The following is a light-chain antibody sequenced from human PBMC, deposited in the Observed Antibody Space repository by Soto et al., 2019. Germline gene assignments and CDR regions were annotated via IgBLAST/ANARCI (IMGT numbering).Light chain of an antibody. CDR3: QQCGSSPWT. CDR2: GAS. CDR1: QSLGGS. V-gene: IGKV3-20*01. Sequence: IVMTQSPATLSVSPGERATLSCRASQSLGGSLAWYQQKPGQAPRLLIYGASNRATGIPDRFSGSGSGTDFTLTISRLEPEDFAVYYCQQCGSSPWTFGQGTKVDIK. J-gene: IGKJ1*01.